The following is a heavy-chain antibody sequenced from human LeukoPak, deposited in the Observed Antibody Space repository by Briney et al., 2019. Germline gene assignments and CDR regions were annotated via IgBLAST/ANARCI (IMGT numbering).Heavy chain of an antibody. CDR3: ARGGYSYGQYYYYYMDV. CDR1: GFTFSSYW. V-gene: IGHV3-74*01. D-gene: IGHD5-18*01. J-gene: IGHJ6*03. Sequence: GGSLRLSCAASGFTFSSYWMHWVRQAPGKGLVWVSRINSDGSSTSYADSVKGRFTISRDNAKNTLYLQMNSLRAEDTAVYYCARGGYSYGQYYYYYMDVWGKGTTVTISS. CDR2: INSDGSST.